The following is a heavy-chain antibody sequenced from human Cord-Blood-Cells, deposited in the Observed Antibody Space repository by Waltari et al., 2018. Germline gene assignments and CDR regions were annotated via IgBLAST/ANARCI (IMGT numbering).Heavy chain of an antibody. V-gene: IGHV1-24*01. Sequence: QVQLVQSGAEVKKPGASVKVSCKVSGYTLTELSMHWVRQAPGKGLEWMGGDDPEDGETIYAQKCQGKVTMTEETATDTAYMELSSLGSEDTAVYYCATAYRVGAATGFDYWGQGTLVTVSS. CDR3: ATAYRVGAATGFDY. J-gene: IGHJ4*02. CDR2: DDPEDGET. D-gene: IGHD1-26*01. CDR1: GYTLTELS.